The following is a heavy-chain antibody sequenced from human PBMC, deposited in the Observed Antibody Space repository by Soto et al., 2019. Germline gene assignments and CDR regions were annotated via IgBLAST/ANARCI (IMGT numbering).Heavy chain of an antibody. V-gene: IGHV3-30-3*01. Sequence: GGSLRLSCAASGFTFSSYAMHWVRQAPGKGLEWVAVISYDGSNKYYADSVKGRFTISRDNSKNTLYLQMNSLRAEDTAVYYCAREDLAPGAPSGVDYWGQGTLVTVSS. J-gene: IGHJ4*02. D-gene: IGHD2-8*02. CDR2: ISYDGSNK. CDR3: AREDLAPGAPSGVDY. CDR1: GFTFSSYA.